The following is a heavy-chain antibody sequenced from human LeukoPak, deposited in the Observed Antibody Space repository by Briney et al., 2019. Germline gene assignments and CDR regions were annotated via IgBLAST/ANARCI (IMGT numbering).Heavy chain of an antibody. J-gene: IGHJ5*02. CDR1: GFTFSTYS. CDR2: ISGSSDTI. V-gene: IGHV3-48*01. D-gene: IGHD2-2*02. Sequence: SGGSLRLSCAASGFTFSTYSMNWVRQAPGKGLEWVSYISGSSDTIYYADSVKGRFTISRHNGKDSLYLQMNSLRAEDTAVYYCVRDDALGYCSSTNCYTENWFDPWGQGTLVTVSS. CDR3: VRDDALGYCSSTNCYTENWFDP.